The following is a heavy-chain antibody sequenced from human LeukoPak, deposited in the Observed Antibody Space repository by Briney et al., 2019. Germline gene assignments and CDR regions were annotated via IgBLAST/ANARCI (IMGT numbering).Heavy chain of an antibody. V-gene: IGHV3-66*02. J-gene: IGHJ3*02. D-gene: IGHD5-24*01. CDR1: GFTVSSNY. CDR2: IYSGGST. CDR3: ARDGLQDDYDAFDI. Sequence: GGSLRLSCAASGFTVSSNYMSWVRQAPGKGLEWVSVIYSGGSTYYADSVKGRFTISRDNSKNTLYLQMNSLRAEDTAVYYCARDGLQDDYDAFDIWGQGTVVTVSS.